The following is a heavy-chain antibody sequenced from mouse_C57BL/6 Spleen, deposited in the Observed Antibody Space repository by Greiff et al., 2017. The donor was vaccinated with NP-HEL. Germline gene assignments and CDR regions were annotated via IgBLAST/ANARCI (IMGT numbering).Heavy chain of an antibody. Sequence: QVQLQQPGAELVKPGSSFPLSFPSSGYTFTSYWMQWVKQRPGQGLEGIGEIYPCAGYTLCNHKFKGKATLTVDTSSSTAYMQLSRLTSEDTADDYCESLYNTVVDYWGQGTTLTVSS. CDR3: ESLYNTVVDY. CDR2: IYPCAGYT. D-gene: IGHD1-1*01. J-gene: IGHJ2*01. CDR1: GYTFTSYW. V-gene: IGHV1-50*01.